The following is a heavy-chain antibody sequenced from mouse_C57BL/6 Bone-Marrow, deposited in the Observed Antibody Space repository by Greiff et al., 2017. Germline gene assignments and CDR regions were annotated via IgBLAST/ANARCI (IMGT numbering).Heavy chain of an antibody. D-gene: IGHD4-1*01. CDR3: VRGLGRRAFDY. Sequence: DVKLVESGGGLVQPKGSLKLSCAASGFSFNTYAMNWVRQAPGKGLEWVARIRSKSNNYATYYADSVKDRFTISRDDSESMLYLQMNNLKTEDTAMYYCVRGLGRRAFDYWGQGTTLTVSS. J-gene: IGHJ2*01. CDR1: GFSFNTYA. CDR2: IRSKSNNYAT. V-gene: IGHV10-1*01.